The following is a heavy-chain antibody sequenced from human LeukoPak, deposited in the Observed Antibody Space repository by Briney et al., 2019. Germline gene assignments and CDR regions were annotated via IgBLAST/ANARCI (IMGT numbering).Heavy chain of an antibody. Sequence: PSQTLSLTCTVSGGSISSGGYYWTWIRQHPGKGLEWIGYIYHSGYSNYNPSLRSRVTISVDTSKNQFSLKLSSVTAADTAVYYCARWNPGFGDATTDYGLDVWGQGATVTVSS. J-gene: IGHJ6*02. CDR3: ARWNPGFGDATTDYGLDV. D-gene: IGHD3-10*01. CDR2: IYHSGYS. V-gene: IGHV4-31*03. CDR1: GGSISSGGYY.